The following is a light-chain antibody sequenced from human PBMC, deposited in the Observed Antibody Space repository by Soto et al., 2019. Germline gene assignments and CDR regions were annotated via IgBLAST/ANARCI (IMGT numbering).Light chain of an antibody. Sequence: EIVMTQSPATLSVSPGEGVTLSCRASQTVPSRIAWYQQKPGQAPSLLIYGASTRATGIPDRFSGSGSGTDFTLTSSRLEPEDFAVYYCQQYGRSPWTFGQGTRLEI. J-gene: IGKJ5*01. CDR1: QTVPSR. V-gene: IGKV3-20*01. CDR3: QQYGRSPWT. CDR2: GAS.